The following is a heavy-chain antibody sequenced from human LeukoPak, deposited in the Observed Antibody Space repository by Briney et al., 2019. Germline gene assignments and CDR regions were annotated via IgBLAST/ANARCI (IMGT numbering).Heavy chain of an antibody. CDR1: GYTFTSYG. J-gene: IGHJ3*02. V-gene: IGHV1-18*01. D-gene: IGHD3-3*01. CDR2: ISAYNGNT. CDR3: ARDMGRITIFGVVIFGRNAFDI. Sequence: GASVKVSCKASGYTFTSYGISWVRQAPGQGLEWMGWISAYNGNTNYAQKLQGRVTTTTDTSTSTAYMELRSLRSDDTAVYYCARDMGRITIFGVVIFGRNAFDIWGQGTMVTVSS.